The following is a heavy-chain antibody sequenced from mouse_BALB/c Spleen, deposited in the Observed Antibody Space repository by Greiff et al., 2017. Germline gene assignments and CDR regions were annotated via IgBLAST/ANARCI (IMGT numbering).Heavy chain of an antibody. CDR2: INPNNGGT. D-gene: IGHD1-1*02. J-gene: IGHJ4*01. V-gene: IGHV1-18*01. CDR3: ARPVASGGAAIDY. Sequence: VVKPGASVNISCKTSGYTFTEYTMHWVKQSHGKSLEWIGGINPNNGGTSYNQKFKGKATLTVDKSSSTAYMERRTLTSEDSAVYDCARPVASGGAAIDYWGQGTPVTVSS. CDR1: GYTFTEYT.